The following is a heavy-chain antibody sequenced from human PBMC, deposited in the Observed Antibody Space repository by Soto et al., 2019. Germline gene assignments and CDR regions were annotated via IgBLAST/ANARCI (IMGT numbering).Heavy chain of an antibody. CDR2: IIPIFGTA. CDR3: ARDPRSVADLGYCSSTSCYPPQDYGMDV. V-gene: IGHV1-69*12. CDR1: GGTFSSYA. J-gene: IGHJ6*02. Sequence: QVQLVQSGAEVKKPGSSVKVSCKASGGTFSSYAISWVRQAPGQGLEWMGGIIPIFGTANYAQKFQGRVTITADESTSTAFMGRSVLRSEDTAVHYCARDPRSVADLGYCSSTSCYPPQDYGMDVWGQGTTVTVSS. D-gene: IGHD2-2*01.